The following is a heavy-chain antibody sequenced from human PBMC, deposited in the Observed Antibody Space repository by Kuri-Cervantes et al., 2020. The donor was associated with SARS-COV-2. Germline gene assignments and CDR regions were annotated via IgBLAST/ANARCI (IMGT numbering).Heavy chain of an antibody. V-gene: IGHV3-30*18. CDR2: ISYDGGTK. J-gene: IGHJ6*01. CDR3: VKDRQGLGYSGMDV. D-gene: IGHD2-21*01. Sequence: GGSLRLSCAASGFTFISTAMHWVRQAPGKGLEWVAVISYDGGTKYYADSVKGRFTISRDNSKDTLSLQMNSLRAEDTALYYCVKDRQGLGYSGMDVWGPGATVTVSS. CDR1: GFTFISTA.